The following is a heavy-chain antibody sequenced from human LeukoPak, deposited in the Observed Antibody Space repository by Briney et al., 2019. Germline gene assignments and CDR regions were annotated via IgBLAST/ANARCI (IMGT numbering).Heavy chain of an antibody. D-gene: IGHD4-23*01. V-gene: IGHV3-7*01. CDR3: ARVPGVTRYFYY. CDR2: IKQDGREK. Sequence: GGSLRLSCAASGFTFTFCWMSWVRQAPGKGLEWVASIKQDGREKFYADSVKGRFTISRDNAKNSLYLQMNSLRAEDTAVYYCARVPGVTRYFYYWGQGNLVTVSS. J-gene: IGHJ4*02. CDR1: GFTFTFCW.